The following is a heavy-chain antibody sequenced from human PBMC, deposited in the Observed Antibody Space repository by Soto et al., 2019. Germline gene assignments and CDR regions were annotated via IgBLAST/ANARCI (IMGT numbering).Heavy chain of an antibody. CDR3: ARGWGRIFDY. D-gene: IGHD7-27*01. V-gene: IGHV4-30-4*01. J-gene: IGHJ4*02. CDR2: IYYSGST. Sequence: SETLSLTCTVSGGSISSGDYYWSWIRQPPGKGLEWIGYIYYSGSTYYNPSLKSRVTISVGTSKNQFSLKLSSVTAADTAVYYCARGWGRIFDYWGQGTLVTVSS. CDR1: GGSISSGDYY.